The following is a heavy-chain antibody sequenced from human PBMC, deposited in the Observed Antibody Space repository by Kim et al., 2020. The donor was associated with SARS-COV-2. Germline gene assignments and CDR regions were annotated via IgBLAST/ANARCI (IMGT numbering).Heavy chain of an antibody. V-gene: IGHV3-23*01. J-gene: IGHJ3*02. D-gene: IGHD3-3*01. Sequence: GGSLRLSCVASGFTFSSYAMSWVRQAPGKGLEWVSTILDSGFGTYYADSVKGRLTVSRDNSKDKLYFQLNGLRADDTAVYYCAKGGGTYYGDAFNIWGQGTMVTVSS. CDR2: ILDSGFGT. CDR3: AKGGGTYYGDAFNI. CDR1: GFTFSSYA.